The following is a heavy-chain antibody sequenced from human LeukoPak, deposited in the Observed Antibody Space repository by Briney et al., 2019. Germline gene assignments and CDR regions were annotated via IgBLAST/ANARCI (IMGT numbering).Heavy chain of an antibody. Sequence: GGSLRLSCAASGFTFSSYAMHWVRQAPGKGLEWVAVISYDGSNKYYADSVKGRFTISRDNSKNTLYLQMNSLRAEDTAVYYCAREYYYDSSGYGSFDYWGQGTLVTVSS. CDR1: GFTFSSYA. J-gene: IGHJ4*02. D-gene: IGHD3-22*01. CDR3: AREYYYDSSGYGSFDY. V-gene: IGHV3-30-3*01. CDR2: ISYDGSNK.